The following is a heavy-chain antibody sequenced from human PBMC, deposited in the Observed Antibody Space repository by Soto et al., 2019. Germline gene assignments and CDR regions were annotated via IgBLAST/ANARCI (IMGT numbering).Heavy chain of an antibody. Sequence: ASVKVFCKTSGYTFTSYGVNWVRQAPGQGLEWMGWISPYNGNTNYAQNFQGRVTMTTDTSTSTAHMDLKNLRSDDTAVYYCAIGGIAVAGAYDYWGQGTLVTVSS. J-gene: IGHJ4*02. D-gene: IGHD6-19*01. CDR3: AIGGIAVAGAYDY. CDR1: GYTFTSYG. V-gene: IGHV1-18*04. CDR2: ISPYNGNT.